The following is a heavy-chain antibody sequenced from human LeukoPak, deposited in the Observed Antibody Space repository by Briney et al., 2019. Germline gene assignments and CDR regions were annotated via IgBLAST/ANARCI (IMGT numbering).Heavy chain of an antibody. CDR2: ISYDGSNK. V-gene: IGHV3-30*04. CDR3: AKDASRHFDWLLYDYYYYYGMDV. D-gene: IGHD3-9*01. CDR1: GFTFSSYA. Sequence: PGGSLRLSCAASGFTFSSYAMHWVRQAPGKGLEWVAVISYDGSNKYYADSVKGRFTISRDNSKNTLYLQMNSLRAEDTAVYYCAKDASRHFDWLLYDYYYYYGMDVWGQGTTVTVSS. J-gene: IGHJ6*02.